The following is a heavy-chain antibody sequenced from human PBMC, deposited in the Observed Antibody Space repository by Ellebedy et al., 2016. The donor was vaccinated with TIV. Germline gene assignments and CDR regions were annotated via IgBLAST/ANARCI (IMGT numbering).Heavy chain of an antibody. V-gene: IGHV3-33*08. D-gene: IGHD2-2*01. CDR3: ARPSYQLLSYYFDS. CDR1: GFTFDDYA. CDR2: IWFDGSKE. Sequence: PGGSLRLSCAAPGFTFDDYAMHWVRQAPGKGLEWVAVIWFDGSKEFYADSVKGRFTISRDDSKNEVFLPMSSLRAEDTAVYYCARPSYQLLSYYFDSWGQGTLVTVSS. J-gene: IGHJ4*02.